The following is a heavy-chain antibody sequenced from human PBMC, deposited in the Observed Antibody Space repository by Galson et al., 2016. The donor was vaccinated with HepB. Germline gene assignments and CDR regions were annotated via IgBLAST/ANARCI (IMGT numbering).Heavy chain of an antibody. CDR2: IYPGDSDT. CDR3: ARRGPDAGSDV. J-gene: IGHJ4*02. CDR1: GYSSTSLW. V-gene: IGHV5-51*01. D-gene: IGHD5-12*01. Sequence: QSGAEVKEAGDSLRISCETFGYSSTSLWIAWVRQRPEKGLEWMGTIYPGDSDTKYSPSFQGQVIISADKSANTLYLQWSSLKASDTAIYYCARRGPDAGSDVWGQGTQVSVSS.